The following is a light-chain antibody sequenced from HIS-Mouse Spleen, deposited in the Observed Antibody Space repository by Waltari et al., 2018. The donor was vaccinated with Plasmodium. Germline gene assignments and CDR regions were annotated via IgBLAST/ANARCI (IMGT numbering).Light chain of an antibody. V-gene: IGLV3-10*01. CDR3: YSTDSSGNHRV. J-gene: IGLJ3*02. CDR1: ALPKKT. CDR2: EDN. Sequence: SYELTQPPPVSVSPGQTARNTCSGAALPKKTSHWYQQKSGQAPVLFIYEDNKRPSGIPERFSGSSSGTMATLTISGAQVEDEADYYCYSTDSSGNHRVFGGGTKLTVL.